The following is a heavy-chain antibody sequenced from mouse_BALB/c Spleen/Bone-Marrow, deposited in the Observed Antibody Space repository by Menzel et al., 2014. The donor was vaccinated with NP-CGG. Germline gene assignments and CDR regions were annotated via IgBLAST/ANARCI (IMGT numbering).Heavy chain of an antibody. CDR2: INPSNGGT. D-gene: IGHD5-1*01. CDR3: TRLPH. CDR1: GYTFTSYY. Sequence: QVQLKESGAELVKPGASVKLSCKASGYTFTSYYMYWVKQRPGQGLEWIGEINPSNGGTNFNEKFKSRATLTVDKSSSTGYMQLSSLTSEDSAVYYCTRLPHWGQGISVTVSS. J-gene: IGHJ4*01. V-gene: IGHV1S81*02.